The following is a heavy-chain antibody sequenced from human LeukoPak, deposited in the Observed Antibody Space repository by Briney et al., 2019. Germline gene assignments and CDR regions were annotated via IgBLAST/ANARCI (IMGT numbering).Heavy chain of an antibody. CDR1: GFTFSSYW. CDR2: INNDGSST. J-gene: IGHJ4*02. D-gene: IGHD1-26*01. Sequence: GGSLRLSCAASGFTFSSYWMHWVRQAPGKGLVWVSRINNDGSSTSYADSVKGRFTISRDNAKNTLYLQMNSLRAEDTAVYYCAREVSGSSYFDYWGQGTLVTVSS. V-gene: IGHV3-74*01. CDR3: AREVSGSSYFDY.